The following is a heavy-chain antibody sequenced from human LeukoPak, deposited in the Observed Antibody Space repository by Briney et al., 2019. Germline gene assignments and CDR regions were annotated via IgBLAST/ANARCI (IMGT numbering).Heavy chain of an antibody. CDR3: ARKLRYFDWLSDYRYYFDY. D-gene: IGHD3-9*01. CDR2: ISSSSSYI. V-gene: IGHV3-21*01. J-gene: IGHJ4*02. CDR1: GFTFSSYS. Sequence: GRSLRLSRAASGFTFSSYSMNWVRQAPGKGLEWVSSISSSSSYIYYADSVKGRFTISRDNAKNSLYLQMNSLRAEDTAVYYRARKLRYFDWLSDYRYYFDYWGQGTLVTVSS.